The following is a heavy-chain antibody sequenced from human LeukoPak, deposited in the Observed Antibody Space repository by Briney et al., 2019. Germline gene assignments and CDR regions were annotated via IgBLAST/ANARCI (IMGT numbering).Heavy chain of an antibody. CDR2: ISSSGTYI. Sequence: PGGSLRLSCAASGFTFSSYSMNWVRQAPGKGLEWVSSISSSGTYIYYADSVKGRFTISRDNSKNTLYLQMNSLRAEDTALYYCARDFHSSGWYRLDYWGQGTLVPVSS. CDR3: ARDFHSSGWYRLDY. D-gene: IGHD6-19*01. CDR1: GFTFSSYS. J-gene: IGHJ4*02. V-gene: IGHV3-21*01.